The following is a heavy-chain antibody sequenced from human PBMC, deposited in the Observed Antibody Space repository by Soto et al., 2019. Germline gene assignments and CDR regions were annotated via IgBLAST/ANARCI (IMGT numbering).Heavy chain of an antibody. D-gene: IGHD2-2*01. CDR3: AKDLPAALSKYHYYYYGMDV. J-gene: IGHJ6*02. Sequence: GGSLRLSCAASGFTFNSYSMNWVRQAPGKGLEWVSSISSSSNYIYYADSMKGRFTISRDNSKNTLYLQMNSLRAEDTAVYYCAKDLPAALSKYHYYYYGMDVWGQGTTVTVSS. V-gene: IGHV3-21*01. CDR1: GFTFNSYS. CDR2: ISSSSNYI.